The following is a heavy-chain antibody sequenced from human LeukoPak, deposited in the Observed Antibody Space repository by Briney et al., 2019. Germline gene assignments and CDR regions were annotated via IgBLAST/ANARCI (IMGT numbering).Heavy chain of an antibody. CDR1: GYTFASYD. V-gene: IGHV1-8*02. CDR3: ATGRWFGEWFVD. D-gene: IGHD3-10*01. CDR2: MNPNSGNT. J-gene: IGHJ5*02. Sequence: ASVKVSCKASGYTFASYDIHWVRQATGQGLEWMGWMNPNSGNTGYAQKFQGRVTMTEDTSTDTAYMELSSLRSEDTAVYYCATGRWFGEWFVDWGQGTLVTVSS.